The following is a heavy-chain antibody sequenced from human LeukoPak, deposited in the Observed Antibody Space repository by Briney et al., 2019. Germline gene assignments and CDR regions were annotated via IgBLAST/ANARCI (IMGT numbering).Heavy chain of an antibody. J-gene: IGHJ4*02. CDR1: GFTFRSFT. Sequence: GGSLRLSCAASGFTFRSFTMNWVRQAPGKGLEWVSSISGSSGYIYSADSVKGRFTISRDYANNSLYLQMNSLTAEDTAVYYCARAVGALHFDYWGQGTLVTVSS. V-gene: IGHV3-21*01. CDR2: ISGSSGYI. CDR3: ARAVGALHFDY. D-gene: IGHD3-16*01.